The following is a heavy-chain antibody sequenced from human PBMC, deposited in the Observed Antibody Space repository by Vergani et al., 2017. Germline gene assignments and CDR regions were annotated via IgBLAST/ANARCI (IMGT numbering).Heavy chain of an antibody. CDR1: GGSISSSSYY. D-gene: IGHD3-22*01. CDR2: IYYSGST. V-gene: IGHV4-39*01. J-gene: IGHJ3*02. CDR3: ASFSYYYDSSGLFDI. Sequence: QLQLQESGPGLVKPSETLSLTCTVSGGSISSSSYYWGWIRQPPGKGLEWIGSIYYSGSTYYNPSLKSRVTISVDTSKNQFSLKLSSVTAADTAVYYCASFSYYYDSSGLFDIWGQGTMVTVSS.